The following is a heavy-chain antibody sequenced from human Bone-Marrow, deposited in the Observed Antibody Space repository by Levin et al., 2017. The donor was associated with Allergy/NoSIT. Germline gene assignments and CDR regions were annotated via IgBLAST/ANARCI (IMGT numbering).Heavy chain of an antibody. CDR1: GGSISSYY. CDR2: IYTSGST. V-gene: IGHV4-4*07. Sequence: GSLRLSCTVSGGSISSYYWSWIRQPAGKGLEWIGRIYTSGSTNYNPSLKSRVTMSVDTSKNQFSLKLSSVTAADTAVYYCARDAVGAARPAFDPWGQGTLVTVSS. D-gene: IGHD6-6*01. CDR3: ARDAVGAARPAFDP. J-gene: IGHJ5*02.